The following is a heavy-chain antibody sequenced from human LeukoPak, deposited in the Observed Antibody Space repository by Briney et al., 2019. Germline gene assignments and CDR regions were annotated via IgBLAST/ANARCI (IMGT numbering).Heavy chain of an antibody. CDR1: GFTFSSYG. D-gene: IGHD3-16*01. CDR2: IRYDGSNQ. V-gene: IGHV3-30*02. J-gene: IGHJ1*01. CDR3: AKANTGGGSNNLGYFHH. Sequence: GGSLRLSCAASGFTFSSYGMHWVRQAPGKGLEWVALIRYDGSNQWYVDSVRGRFTISRDNSKNTLYLQMNSLRAEDTAVYYCAKANTGGGSNNLGYFHHWGQGTLVTVSS.